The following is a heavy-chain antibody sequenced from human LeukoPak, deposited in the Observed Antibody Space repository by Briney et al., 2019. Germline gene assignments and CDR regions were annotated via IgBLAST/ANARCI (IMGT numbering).Heavy chain of an antibody. D-gene: IGHD3-3*01. J-gene: IGHJ5*02. Sequence: IPSETLSLTCAVYGGSFSGHYWSWIRQPPGKGLEWFGEINHSGSTNYNPSLKSRVTISVDTSKNQFSLKLSSVTAADTAVYYCARAPYYDFWSSYPTKLRANWFDPWGQGTLVTVSS. CDR3: ARAPYYDFWSSYPTKLRANWFDP. V-gene: IGHV4-34*01. CDR2: INHSGST. CDR1: GGSFSGHY.